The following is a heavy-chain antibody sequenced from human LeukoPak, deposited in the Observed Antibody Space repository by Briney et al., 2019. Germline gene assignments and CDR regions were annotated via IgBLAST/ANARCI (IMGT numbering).Heavy chain of an antibody. CDR2: FDPEDGET. J-gene: IGHJ4*02. V-gene: IGHV1-24*01. CDR1: GYTLTELS. D-gene: IGHD2-2*01. Sequence: ASAKVSCKVSGYTLTELSMHWVRQAPGKGLEWMGGFDPEDGETIYAQRFQGRVTMTEDTSTDTAYMELSSLRSEDTAVYYCATGPRVVPAASAFDYWGQGTLVTVSS. CDR3: ATGPRVVPAASAFDY.